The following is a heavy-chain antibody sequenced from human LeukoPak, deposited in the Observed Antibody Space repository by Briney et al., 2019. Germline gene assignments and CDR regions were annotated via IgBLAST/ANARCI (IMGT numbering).Heavy chain of an antibody. V-gene: IGHV1-2*02. J-gene: IGHJ6*02. CDR1: GYTFTSYY. CDR2: INPNSGGT. CDR3: ARDRASGSYYYGMDV. D-gene: IGHD2-15*01. Sequence: ASVKVSCKASGYTFTSYYMHWVRQAPGQGLEWMGWINPNSGGTNYAQKFQGRVTMTRDTSISTAYMELSRLRSDDAAVYYCARDRASGSYYYGMDVWGQGTTVTVSS.